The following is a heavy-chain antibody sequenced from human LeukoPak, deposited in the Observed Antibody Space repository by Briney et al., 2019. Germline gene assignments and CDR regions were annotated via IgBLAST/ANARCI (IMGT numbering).Heavy chain of an antibody. D-gene: IGHD4-23*01. CDR2: IKQGGREK. CDR3: AREVTSGRLDP. V-gene: IGHV3-7*01. Sequence: GSLRLSCAASGFTFSSYWMSWVRQAPGKGLEWVANIKQGGREKYYVDSVKGRFTISRDDAKNSLYLQMNSLRAEDTAVYYCAREVTSGRLDPWGQGTLVTVSS. J-gene: IGHJ5*02. CDR1: GFTFSSYW.